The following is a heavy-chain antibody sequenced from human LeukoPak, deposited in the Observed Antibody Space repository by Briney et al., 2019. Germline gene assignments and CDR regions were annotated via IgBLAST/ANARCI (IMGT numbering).Heavy chain of an antibody. CDR1: GFTFDDYV. J-gene: IGHJ4*02. CDR3: AKGGYTYGGRLFDY. D-gene: IGHD5-18*01. CDR2: ISGVGGAT. Sequence: TGGSLRLSCAASGFTFDDYVMQWVRQAPGKGLEWVSFISGVGGATYYADSAKGRFTISRDNGRKSLYLQRDSLRTEDTALYYCAKGGYTYGGRLFDYWGQGTLVTVSS. V-gene: IGHV3-43*02.